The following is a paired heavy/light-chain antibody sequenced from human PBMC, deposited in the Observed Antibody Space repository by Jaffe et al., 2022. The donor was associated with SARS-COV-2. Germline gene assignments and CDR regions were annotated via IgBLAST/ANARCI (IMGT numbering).Heavy chain of an antibody. V-gene: IGHV3-33*01. J-gene: IGHJ5*02. CDR1: GFTFGNFG. CDR3: VRDKDGGAFANWIDP. CDR2: IYFDGSDK. Sequence: QVQLVESGGGVVQPGTSLRLSCAASGFTFGNFGMHWVRQAPGKGLEWVAMIYFDGSDKYYSNSVKGRFTVSRDNSKNRLYLEMNSLRAEDTALYYCVRDKDGGAFANWIDPWGQGTLVTVSS. D-gene: IGHD3-10*01.
Light chain of an antibody. CDR3: QVWDGPRDQRLVI. J-gene: IGLJ2*01. CDR1: NIGSKS. Sequence: SYVLTQVPSVSVAPGQTATITCGGNNIGSKSVHWYQQKSGQAPVLVVYDDSDRPSGIPERISGTNFGNTATLTISRAEAGDEADYYCQVWDGPRDQRLVIFGGGTKVTVL. V-gene: IGLV3-21*02. CDR2: DDS.